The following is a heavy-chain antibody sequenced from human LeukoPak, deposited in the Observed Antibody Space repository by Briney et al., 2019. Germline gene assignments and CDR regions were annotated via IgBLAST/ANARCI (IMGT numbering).Heavy chain of an antibody. CDR3: ARDGYDFLTGLFDY. V-gene: IGHV4-4*07. CDR1: GGSIRSYY. CDR2: IYNNVST. Sequence: SETLSLTCIVAGGSIRSYYWSWIRQPVGKGLEWVGRIYNNVSTNYNPSLKSRVTMSVDMSKKQVSLKLRSETAADTAIYYCARDGYDFLTGLFDYWGQGILVTVSS. D-gene: IGHD3-9*01. J-gene: IGHJ4*02.